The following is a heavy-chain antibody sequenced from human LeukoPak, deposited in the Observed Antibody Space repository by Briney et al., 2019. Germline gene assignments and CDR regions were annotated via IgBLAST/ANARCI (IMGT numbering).Heavy chain of an antibody. V-gene: IGHV1-8*03. CDR1: GYTFTSYG. J-gene: IGHJ4*02. Sequence: ASVKVSCKASGYTFTSYGISWVRQATGQGLEWMGWMNPNSGNTGYAQKFQGRVTITRNTSISTAYMELSSLRSEDTAVYYCARGGSRVGSSSSELGYWGQGTLVTVSS. CDR3: ARGGSRVGSSSSELGY. CDR2: MNPNSGNT. D-gene: IGHD6-6*01.